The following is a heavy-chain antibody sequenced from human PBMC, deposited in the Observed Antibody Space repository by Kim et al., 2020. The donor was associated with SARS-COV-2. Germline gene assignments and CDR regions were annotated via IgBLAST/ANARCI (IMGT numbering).Heavy chain of an antibody. V-gene: IGHV3-74*01. CDR3: VREWNWSYDS. Sequence: GGSLRLSCAASGFTFRSDYWMHWVRLVPGTGLGFVSRIRGDGTATDYADSVRRRFTISSDNAKNTLYLQMNSLRAEDTAQYYCVREWNWSYDSWGQGTLV. CDR2: IRGDGTAT. D-gene: IGHD1-26*01. CDR1: GFTFRSDYW. J-gene: IGHJ5*01.